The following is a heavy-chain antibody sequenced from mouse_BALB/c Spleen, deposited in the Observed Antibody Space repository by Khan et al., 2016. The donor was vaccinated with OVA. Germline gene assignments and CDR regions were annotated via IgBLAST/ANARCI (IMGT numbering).Heavy chain of an antibody. Sequence: QVQLQQPGAELVRPGFSVKLSCKASGYTFTSYWMHWFKQRPEQGLERIGEINPSSDDTNYSENFKNKATLTVDKSSSTAYMQLTSLTSDDSAVLYCARRIHRCHFDYWGQGTTLTVSS. V-gene: IGHV1S81*02. J-gene: IGHJ2*01. D-gene: IGHD2-14*01. CDR3: ARRIHRCHFDY. CDR1: GYTFTSYW. CDR2: INPSSDDT.